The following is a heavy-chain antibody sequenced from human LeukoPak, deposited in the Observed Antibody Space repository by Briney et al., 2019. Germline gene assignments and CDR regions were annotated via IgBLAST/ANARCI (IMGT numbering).Heavy chain of an antibody. Sequence: SETLSLTCTVSGGSISSGSYYWSWIRQPAGKGLEWIGRIYTSGSTNYNPSLKSRVTISVDTSKNQFSLKLSSVTAADTAVYYCARGPGGRGRGVIIQHYFDYWGQGTLVTVSS. CDR1: GGSISSGSYY. J-gene: IGHJ4*02. D-gene: IGHD3-10*01. V-gene: IGHV4-61*02. CDR3: ARGPGGRGRGVIIQHYFDY. CDR2: IYTSGST.